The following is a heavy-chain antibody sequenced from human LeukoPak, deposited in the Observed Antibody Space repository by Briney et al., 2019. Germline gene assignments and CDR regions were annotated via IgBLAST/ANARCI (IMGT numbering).Heavy chain of an antibody. CDR1: GFTFSSYG. CDR2: IWYDGSNK. CDR3: AYMGALGAFDI. Sequence: HPGRSLRLSCAASGFTFSSYGMHWVRPAAGKGLEWVAVIWYDGSNKYYADPVKGRFTISRDNSKNTLYLQMNSLRAEDTAVYYCAYMGALGAFDIWGQGTMVTVSS. V-gene: IGHV3-33*01. J-gene: IGHJ3*02. D-gene: IGHD1-26*01.